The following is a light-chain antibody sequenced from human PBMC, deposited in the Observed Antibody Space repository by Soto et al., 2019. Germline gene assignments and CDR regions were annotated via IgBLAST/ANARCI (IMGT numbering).Light chain of an antibody. Sequence: EIVLTQSPATLSLSPGERSTLCCMASQSVSSYLAWYQQKPGRAPRLLIYDASNRATGIPARFSGSGSGTDFTLTISSLQPEDFAVYYCQQYNNWPITFGQGTRLEI. V-gene: IGKV3-11*01. CDR2: DAS. J-gene: IGKJ5*01. CDR3: QQYNNWPIT. CDR1: QSVSSY.